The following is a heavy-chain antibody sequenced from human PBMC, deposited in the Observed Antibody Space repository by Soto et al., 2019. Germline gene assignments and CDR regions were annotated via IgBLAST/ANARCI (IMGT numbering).Heavy chain of an antibody. CDR2: IYHSGST. CDR3: ASSGPGGYFDY. CDR1: GGAISGYY. Sequence: SETLSLTCTVSGGAISGYYWSWIRQPPGKGLEWIGEIYHSGSTNYNPSLKSRVTISVDKSKNQFSLKLSSVTAADTAVYYCASSGPGGYFDYRGQGTLLTVSS. D-gene: IGHD6-19*01. J-gene: IGHJ4*02. V-gene: IGHV4-59*12.